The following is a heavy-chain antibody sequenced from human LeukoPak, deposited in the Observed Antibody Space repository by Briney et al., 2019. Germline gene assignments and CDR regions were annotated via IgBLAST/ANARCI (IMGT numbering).Heavy chain of an antibody. J-gene: IGHJ3*02. Sequence: PGGSLRLSCAASGFTVSSNYMNWVRQAPGKGLEWVSYISSSSTTINYADSVKGRFTISRDNVMNSLYLQMNSLRAEDTAVYYCARDGHNYGRYGLDIWGQGTMVTVSS. CDR1: GFTVSSNY. CDR3: ARDGHNYGRYGLDI. CDR2: ISSSSTTI. V-gene: IGHV3-48*01. D-gene: IGHD5-18*01.